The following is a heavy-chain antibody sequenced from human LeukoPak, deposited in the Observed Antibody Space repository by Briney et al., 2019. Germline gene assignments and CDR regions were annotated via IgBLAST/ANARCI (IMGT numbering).Heavy chain of an antibody. CDR2: FDPEDGET. CDR1: GYTLTELS. J-gene: IGHJ4*02. Sequence: ASVKVSCKVSGYTLTELSMHWVRQAPGKGLEWMGGFDPEDGETIYAQKFQGRVTMTEDTSTDTAYMELSSLRSEDTAVYYCATQAMIVRRGAFDYWGQGTLVTVSS. D-gene: IGHD3-22*01. V-gene: IGHV1-24*01. CDR3: ATQAMIVRRGAFDY.